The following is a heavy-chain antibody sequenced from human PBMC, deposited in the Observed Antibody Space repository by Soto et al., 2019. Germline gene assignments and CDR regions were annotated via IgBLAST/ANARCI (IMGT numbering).Heavy chain of an antibody. V-gene: IGHV3-48*03. D-gene: IGHD5-18*01. Sequence: PGRSLQLPCVASVFTFSSYDMNWVGQAPGRGLERPSYISSSGSTIYYADSVKGRFTISRDNAKNSLYLQMNSLRAEDTAVYYCSRIGFWLTVDTAMFPERNWYFDLWGSGNLVTVSS. J-gene: IGHJ2*01. CDR1: VFTFSSYD. CDR2: ISSSGSTI. CDR3: SRIGFWLTVDTAMFPERNWYFDL.